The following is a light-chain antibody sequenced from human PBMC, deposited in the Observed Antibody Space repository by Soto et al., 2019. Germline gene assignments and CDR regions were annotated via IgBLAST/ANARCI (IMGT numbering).Light chain of an antibody. CDR3: SSFTSATTLRV. J-gene: IGLJ3*02. CDR2: EVS. V-gene: IGLV2-14*01. Sequence: QSALTQPASVSGSPGQSITISCTGTSSDVGGYNYVSWYQQRPGRGPKLLIYEVSNRPSGVSLRFSGYKSGNTASLTISGLQAEDEADYQCSSFTSATTLRVFGGGTKVTVL. CDR1: SSDVGGYNY.